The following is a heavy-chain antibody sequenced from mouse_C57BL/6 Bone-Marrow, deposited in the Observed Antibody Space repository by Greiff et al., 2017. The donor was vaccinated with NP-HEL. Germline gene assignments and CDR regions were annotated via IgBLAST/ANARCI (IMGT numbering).Heavy chain of an antibody. V-gene: IGHV2-6*03. J-gene: IGHJ4*01. D-gene: IGHD2-2*01. Sequence: QVQLKESGPGLVAPSQSLSITCTVSGFSLTSYGVHWVRQPPGKGLEWLVVIWSDGSTTYNSALKSRLSTSKDNSKSQVFLKMNSHQTDDTAMYYCARPQNGCDGGYAMDYWGQGTSVTVSS. CDR2: IWSDGST. CDR3: ARPQNGCDGGYAMDY. CDR1: GFSLTSYG.